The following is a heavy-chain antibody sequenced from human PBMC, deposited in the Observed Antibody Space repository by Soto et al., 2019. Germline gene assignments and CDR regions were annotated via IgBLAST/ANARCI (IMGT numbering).Heavy chain of an antibody. CDR1: GFTVSSNY. Sequence: SCAASGFTVSSNYMSWVRQAPGKGLEWVSVIYSGGSTYYADSVKGRFTISRDNSKNTLYLQMNSLRAEDTAVYYCARSLIAVAGTGEFDYWGQGTLVTVSS. D-gene: IGHD6-19*01. CDR2: IYSGGST. V-gene: IGHV3-53*01. CDR3: ARSLIAVAGTGEFDY. J-gene: IGHJ4*02.